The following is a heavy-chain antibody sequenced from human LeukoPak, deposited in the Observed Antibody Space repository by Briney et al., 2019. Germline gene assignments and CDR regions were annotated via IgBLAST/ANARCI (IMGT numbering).Heavy chain of an antibody. D-gene: IGHD5-12*01. CDR2: ISYDGSNK. CDR1: GFTFSSYG. Sequence: GGSLRPSCAASGFTFSSYGMHWVRQAPGKGLEWVTVISYDGSNKYYADSVKGRFTISRDNSKNTLYLQMNSLRAEDTAVYYCAKGLGGSGYRLDHDAFDIWGQGTMVTVSS. J-gene: IGHJ3*02. V-gene: IGHV3-30*18. CDR3: AKGLGGSGYRLDHDAFDI.